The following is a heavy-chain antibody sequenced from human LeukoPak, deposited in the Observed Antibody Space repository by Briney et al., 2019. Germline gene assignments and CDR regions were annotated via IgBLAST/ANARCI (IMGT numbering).Heavy chain of an antibody. Sequence: GGSLRLSCAASGFTFSSYAMHWVRQAPGKGLEWVAVISYDGSNKYYADPVKGRFTISRDNSKNTLYLQMNSLRAEDTAVYYCARDYYDFWSGYYLVDYWGQGTLVTVSS. D-gene: IGHD3-3*01. CDR3: ARDYYDFWSGYYLVDY. CDR2: ISYDGSNK. J-gene: IGHJ4*02. V-gene: IGHV3-30-3*01. CDR1: GFTFSSYA.